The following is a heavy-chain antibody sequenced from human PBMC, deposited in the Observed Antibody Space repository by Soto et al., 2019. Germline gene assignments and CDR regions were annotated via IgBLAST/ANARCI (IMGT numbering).Heavy chain of an antibody. J-gene: IGHJ6*02. CDR2: ISSSSSYI. V-gene: IGHV3-21*01. CDR1: GFTFSSYS. Sequence: GGSLRLSCAASGFTFSSYSMNWVRQAPGKGLEWVSSISSSSSYIYYADSVKGRFTISRDNAKNSLYLQMNSLRAEDTAVYYCARDHIGYHYYGMDVWGQGTTVTVSS. CDR3: ARDHIGYHYYGMDV.